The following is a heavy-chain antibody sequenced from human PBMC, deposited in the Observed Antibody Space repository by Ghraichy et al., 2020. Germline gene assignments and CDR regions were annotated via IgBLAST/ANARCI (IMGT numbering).Heavy chain of an antibody. CDR3: ARGSIGSSDPRIRGDTAGGMDV. CDR2: IYYSGST. V-gene: IGHV4-59*01. J-gene: IGHJ6*02. D-gene: IGHD5-18*01. CDR1: GGSISSYY. Sequence: SETLSLTCTVSGGSISSYYWSWIRQPPGKGLEWIGYIYYSGSTNYNPSLKSRVTISVDTSKNQFSLKLSSVTAADTAVYYCARGSIGSSDPRIRGDTAGGMDVWGQGTTVTVSS.